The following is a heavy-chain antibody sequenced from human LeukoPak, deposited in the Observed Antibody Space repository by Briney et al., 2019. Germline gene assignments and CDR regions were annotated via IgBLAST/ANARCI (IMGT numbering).Heavy chain of an antibody. J-gene: IGHJ4*02. CDR1: GSTFSSYA. Sequence: PGGSLRLSCAASGSTFSSYAMSWVRQAPGKGLEWVSAISGSGGSTYYADSVKGRFTISRDNSKSTLYLQMNSLRAEDTAVYYCAKGSGGSVGDFDYWGQGTLVTVSS. CDR3: AKGSGGSVGDFDY. D-gene: IGHD2-15*01. CDR2: ISGSGGST. V-gene: IGHV3-23*01.